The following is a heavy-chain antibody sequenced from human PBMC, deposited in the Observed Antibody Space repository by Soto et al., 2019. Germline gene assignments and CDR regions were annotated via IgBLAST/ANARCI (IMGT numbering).Heavy chain of an antibody. J-gene: IGHJ4*02. CDR2: ISAYNGNT. CDR1: GYTFTSYG. D-gene: IGHD5-18*01. CDR3: AKELYSYGHVIACPFDY. V-gene: IGHV1-18*04. Sequence: ASVKVSCKASGYTFTSYGISWVRQAPGQGLEWMGWISAYNGNTNYAQKLQGRVTMTTDTSTSTAYMELRSLRAEDTAVYYCAKELYSYGHVIACPFDYWGQGTLVTVSS.